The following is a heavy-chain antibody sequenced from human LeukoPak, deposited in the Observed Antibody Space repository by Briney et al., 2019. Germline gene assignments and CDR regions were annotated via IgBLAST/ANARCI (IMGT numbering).Heavy chain of an antibody. V-gene: IGHV4-34*01. CDR2: INHSGST. Sequence: SETLSLTCAVYGGSFSGYYWSWIRQPPGKGLEWIGEINHSGSTNYNPSLKSRVTISIDTSKNHFSLNLRSVTAADTAVYYCARAVQLERPPPLIGYYYMDVWGKGTTVTVSS. CDR1: GGSFSGYY. J-gene: IGHJ6*03. CDR3: ARAVQLERPPPLIGYYYMDV. D-gene: IGHD1-1*01.